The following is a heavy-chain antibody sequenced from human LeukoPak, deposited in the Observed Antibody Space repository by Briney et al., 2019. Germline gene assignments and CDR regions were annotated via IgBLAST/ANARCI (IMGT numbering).Heavy chain of an antibody. J-gene: IGHJ4*02. CDR1: GYTFTSYD. Sequence: GASVKVSCKASGYTFTSYDINWVRQATGQGLEWMGWMNPNSGNTGYAQKFQGRVTMTRNTSISTAYMEPSSLRSEDTAVYYCARGLLAVDTAMAEFDYWGQGTLVTVSS. D-gene: IGHD5-18*01. CDR2: MNPNSGNT. CDR3: ARGLLAVDTAMAEFDY. V-gene: IGHV1-8*01.